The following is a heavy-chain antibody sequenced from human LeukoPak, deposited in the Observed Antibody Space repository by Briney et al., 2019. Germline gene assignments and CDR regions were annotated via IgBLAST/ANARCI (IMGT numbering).Heavy chain of an antibody. J-gene: IGHJ4*02. V-gene: IGHV3-21*06. CDR2: ISSSSSYI. Sequence: GGSLRLSCAASGFTFSSYSMNWVRQAPGKGVEWVSSISSSSSYIYYADSVKGRFTISRDNAKNSLYLQMNSLRDEDTAVYYCARDRCSSTSCLFDYWGQGTLVTVSS. D-gene: IGHD2-2*01. CDR1: GFTFSSYS. CDR3: ARDRCSSTSCLFDY.